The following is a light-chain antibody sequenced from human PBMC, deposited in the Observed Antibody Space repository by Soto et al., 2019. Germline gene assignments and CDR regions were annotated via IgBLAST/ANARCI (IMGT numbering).Light chain of an antibody. CDR2: GVS. Sequence: DIQLTQSPSFLSASVRDRVTITCRASQVLSSYLAWYQQKPGKAPKLLIYGVSTLQSGVPSRFSGSGSGTEFTRTIRSLQPEDFATYYCQQLNTYPLTFGGGTKVEIK. J-gene: IGKJ4*01. CDR1: QVLSSY. V-gene: IGKV1-9*01. CDR3: QQLNTYPLT.